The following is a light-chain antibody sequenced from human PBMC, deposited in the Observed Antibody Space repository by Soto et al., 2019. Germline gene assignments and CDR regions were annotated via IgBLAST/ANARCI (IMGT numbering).Light chain of an antibody. V-gene: IGKV3-15*01. CDR3: QHSNNWTYT. CDR2: GAS. Sequence: EIVMTHSPATLSVSPGERATLSCRASQSVRDNLAWYQQKPGQAPRLLIYGASTRATGIPARFSGSGSGTEFTLTINSLQSEDCALYFCQHSNNWTYTFGQGTKLEIK. CDR1: QSVRDN. J-gene: IGKJ2*01.